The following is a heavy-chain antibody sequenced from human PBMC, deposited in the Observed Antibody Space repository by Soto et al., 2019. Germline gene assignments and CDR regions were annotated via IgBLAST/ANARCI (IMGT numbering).Heavy chain of an antibody. Sequence: PSKTLSLTCTVSGGSISSYYWSWIRQPPGKGLEWIGYIYYSGSINYNPSLKSRVTISVDTSKNQFSLKLSSVTAADTAVYYCARSMITFGGVIVPPFDYWGQGTLVTVSS. V-gene: IGHV4-59*01. CDR2: IYYSGSI. CDR1: GGSISSYY. D-gene: IGHD3-16*02. J-gene: IGHJ4*02. CDR3: ARSMITFGGVIVPPFDY.